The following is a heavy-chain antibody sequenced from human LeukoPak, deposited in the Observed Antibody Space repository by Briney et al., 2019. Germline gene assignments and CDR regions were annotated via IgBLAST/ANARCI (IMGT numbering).Heavy chain of an antibody. J-gene: IGHJ6*02. Sequence: PSQTLSLTCAISGDSVSSKSAAWNWIRQSPSRGLEWLGRTYYRSKWYHEYAVSVKSRITINPDTSKNQFSLQLNSVTAADTAVYYCARDRVVTYGMDVWGQGTTVTVSS. CDR1: GDSVSSKSAA. V-gene: IGHV6-1*01. CDR3: ARDRVVTYGMDV. D-gene: IGHD4-23*01. CDR2: TYYRSKWYH.